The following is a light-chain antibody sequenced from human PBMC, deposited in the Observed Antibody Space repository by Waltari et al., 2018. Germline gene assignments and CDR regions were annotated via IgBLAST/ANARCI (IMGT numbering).Light chain of an antibody. Sequence: EIVLTQSPASLSLSPGDRATLSCRASQSVGRTLAWYQQRPGQAPRLLIYDASSKATGIPDRFSGSGSVTDFSLTIRRLEPEDFAVYYCQKYGTRPATFGQGTKVEVK. CDR3: QKYGTRPAT. J-gene: IGKJ1*01. CDR1: QSVGRT. CDR2: DAS. V-gene: IGKV3-20*01.